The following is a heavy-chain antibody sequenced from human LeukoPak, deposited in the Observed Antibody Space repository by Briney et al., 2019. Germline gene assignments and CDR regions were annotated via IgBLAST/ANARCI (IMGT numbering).Heavy chain of an antibody. CDR3: TAGGVPEH. D-gene: IGHD3-10*01. CDR2: VDPEDGES. CDR1: GYTFTNYY. Sequence: ASVKVSCKASGYTFTNYYIHWVLKAPGKGHEWMGRVDPEDGESAYADRFQGRRIITADTSTETVYMELSRLRSEDTVMYYCTAGGVPEHWGEGTRV. V-gene: IGHV1-69-2*01. J-gene: IGHJ1*01.